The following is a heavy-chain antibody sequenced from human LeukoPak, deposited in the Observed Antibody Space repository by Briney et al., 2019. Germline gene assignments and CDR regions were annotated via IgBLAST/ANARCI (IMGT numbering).Heavy chain of an antibody. D-gene: IGHD3-22*01. CDR3: ALRGYDNGGNGFDI. J-gene: IGHJ3*02. CDR1: GGSIRSRSYY. V-gene: IGHV4-39*01. CDR2: IYYSGGT. Sequence: SETLSLTCTVSGGSIRSRSYYWGWIRQPPGKGLEWIGSIYYSGGTYYNPSLKSRVTMSVEKSKNQFSLRLSSVTATDTAVYYCALRGYDNGGNGFDIWGQGAPVSVSS.